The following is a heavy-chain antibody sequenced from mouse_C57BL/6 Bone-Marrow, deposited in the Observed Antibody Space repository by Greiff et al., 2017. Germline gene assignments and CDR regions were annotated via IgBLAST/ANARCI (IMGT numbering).Heavy chain of an antibody. V-gene: IGHV5-2*03. Sequence: EVKLVESGGGLVQPGESLKLSCESNEYEFPSHDMSWVRKTPEKRLELVAAINSDGGSTYYPDTMERRFIISRDNTKKTLYLQMSSLRSEDTALYYCARRKIITTVVERYFDVWGTGTTVTVSS. J-gene: IGHJ1*03. CDR2: INSDGGST. CDR1: EYEFPSHD. D-gene: IGHD1-1*01. CDR3: ARRKIITTVVERYFDV.